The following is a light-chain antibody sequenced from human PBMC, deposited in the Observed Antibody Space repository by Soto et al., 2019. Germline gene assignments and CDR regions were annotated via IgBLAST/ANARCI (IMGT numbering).Light chain of an antibody. CDR3: QQYNDWPPYT. J-gene: IGKJ2*01. CDR1: QSVSSK. V-gene: IGKV3-15*01. Sequence: EIVMTQSPATLSVSPGEGATLSCRASQSVSSKLAWYQQKPGQPPRLLIYGASTRATGIPARFSGSGSGTEFTLTISSLQSEDFAVYYCQQYNDWPPYTFGQGTKVEIK. CDR2: GAS.